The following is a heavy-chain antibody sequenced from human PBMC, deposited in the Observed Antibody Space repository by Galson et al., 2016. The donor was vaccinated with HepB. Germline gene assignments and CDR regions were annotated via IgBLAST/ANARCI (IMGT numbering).Heavy chain of an antibody. CDR3: ARTTGDCGGDCSWFDP. CDR2: IFYSGTT. Sequence: TLSLTCTVSGGSISSVNYYWSWIRQHPGKGLEWIGYIFYSGTTHSNPSLKSRVTISMDTSKNHFSLKLNSITAADTAVYYCARTTGDCGGDCSWFDPWGQGTLVTVSS. J-gene: IGHJ5*01. V-gene: IGHV4-31*03. CDR1: GGSISSVNYY. D-gene: IGHD2-21*02.